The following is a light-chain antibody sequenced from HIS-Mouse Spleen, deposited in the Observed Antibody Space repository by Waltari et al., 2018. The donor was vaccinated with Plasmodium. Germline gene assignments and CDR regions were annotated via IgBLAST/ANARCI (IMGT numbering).Light chain of an antibody. CDR3: QSYDSSLSGSV. V-gene: IGLV1-40*01. CDR2: GHS. J-gene: IGLJ2*01. CDR1: SSNIGAGYD. Sequence: QSVLTQPPSVSAAPGQRVTISCTGSSSNIGAGYDVQWYQQLPGTAPKLLIYGHSNRPSGVPDRFSGSKSGTSASLAITGLQAEDEADYYCQSYDSSLSGSVFGGGTKLTVL.